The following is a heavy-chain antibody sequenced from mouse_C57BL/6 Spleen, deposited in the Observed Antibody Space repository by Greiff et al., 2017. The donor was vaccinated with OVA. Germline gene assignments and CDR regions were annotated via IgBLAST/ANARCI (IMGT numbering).Heavy chain of an antibody. CDR1: GFNIKNTY. CDR2: IDPANGNT. D-gene: IGHD1-1*01. CDR3: ARTDYYGSSYYAMDY. J-gene: IGHJ4*01. V-gene: IGHV14-3*01. Sequence: VHVKQSVAELVRPGASVKLSCTASGFNIKNTYMHWVKQRPEQGLEWIGRIDPANGNTKYAPKFQGKATITADTSSNTAYLQLSSLTSEDTAIYYGARTDYYGSSYYAMDYWGQGTSVTVSS.